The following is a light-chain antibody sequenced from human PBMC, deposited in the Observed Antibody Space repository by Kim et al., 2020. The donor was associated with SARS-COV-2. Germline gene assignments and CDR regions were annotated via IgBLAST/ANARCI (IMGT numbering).Light chain of an antibody. CDR2: YDS. V-gene: IGLV3-21*04. CDR1: NIESKS. CDR3: QVWDSAVV. Sequence: SYELTQPPSVSVAPGKTARITCGGNNIESKSVHWYQQKPGQAPVLVIYYDSDRPSGIPERFSGSNSGNTATLTISRVEAGDEADYYCQVWDSAVVFGGGTQLTVL. J-gene: IGLJ2*01.